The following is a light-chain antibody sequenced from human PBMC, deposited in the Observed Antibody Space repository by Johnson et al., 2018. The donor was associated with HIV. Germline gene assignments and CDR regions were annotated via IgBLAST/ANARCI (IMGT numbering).Light chain of an antibody. CDR2: DNN. V-gene: IGLV1-51*01. Sequence: QSVLTQPPSVSAAPGQKVTISCSGSSSNIGNNYVSWYQQVPGTAPKLLIFDNNKRPSGIPDRFSGSKSGTSATLGITGLQTGDEADYYCGTWDSSLGAHYVFGTGT. CDR1: SSNIGNNY. J-gene: IGLJ1*01. CDR3: GTWDSSLGAHYV.